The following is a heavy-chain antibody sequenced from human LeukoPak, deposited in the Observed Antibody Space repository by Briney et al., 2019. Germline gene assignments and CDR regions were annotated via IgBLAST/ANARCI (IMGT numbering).Heavy chain of an antibody. J-gene: IGHJ4*02. CDR3: AKESASFHASGASFDY. CDR2: IKHDESKI. D-gene: IGHD3-10*01. Sequence: GGSLRLSCAASGFTFSNHGMHWVRQAPGKGLEWVAFIKHDESKIHYADSVKGRFTVSRDTAKNTLYLQMNSLGVEDTAVYFCAKESASFHASGASFDYWGQGTLVTVSS. CDR1: GFTFSNHG. V-gene: IGHV3-30*02.